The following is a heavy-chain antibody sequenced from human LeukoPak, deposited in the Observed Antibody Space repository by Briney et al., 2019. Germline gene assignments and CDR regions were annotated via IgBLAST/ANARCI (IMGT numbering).Heavy chain of an antibody. CDR1: GFTFSNSW. D-gene: IGHD4-11*01. V-gene: IGHV3-7*01. CDR3: ARESLHSRPERHIDY. CDR2: IRQDGGEK. Sequence: PGGSLRLSCAASGFTFSNSWMSWVRQAPGKGLEWVANIRQDGGEKYYVDSVKGRLTISRDNAKNSLYLQMDSLRVEDTAVYYCARESLHSRPERHIDYWGQGTLVTVSS. J-gene: IGHJ4*02.